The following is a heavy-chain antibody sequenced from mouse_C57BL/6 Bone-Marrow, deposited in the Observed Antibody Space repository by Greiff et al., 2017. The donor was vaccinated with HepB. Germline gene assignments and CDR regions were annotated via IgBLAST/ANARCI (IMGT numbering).Heavy chain of an antibody. CDR3: ASAPLYSIYYAMDY. D-gene: IGHD2-5*01. V-gene: IGHV1-26*01. J-gene: IGHJ4*01. CDR2: INPNNGGT. CDR1: GYTFTDYY. Sequence: EVQLQQSGPELVKPGASVKISCKASGYTFTDYYMNWVKQSHGKSLEWIGDINPNNGGTSYNQKFKGKATLTVDKSSSTAYMELRSLTSEDSAVYYCASAPLYSIYYAMDYWGQGTSVTVSS.